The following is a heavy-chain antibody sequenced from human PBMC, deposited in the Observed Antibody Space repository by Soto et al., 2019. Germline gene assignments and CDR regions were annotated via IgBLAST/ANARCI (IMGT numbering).Heavy chain of an antibody. CDR1: GYTFIDSS. CDR3: ARDLTGDPNY. V-gene: IGHV1-2*02. CDR2: INPNSGGT. Sequence: GASMKVSCKTSGYTFIDSSIHWVRQAPGQGLEWMGWINPNSGGTSYAQKFQGRVTMTRDTSISTAYMELNRLRSDDTAVYYCARDLTGDPNYWGQGTLVTVSS. D-gene: IGHD7-27*01. J-gene: IGHJ4*02.